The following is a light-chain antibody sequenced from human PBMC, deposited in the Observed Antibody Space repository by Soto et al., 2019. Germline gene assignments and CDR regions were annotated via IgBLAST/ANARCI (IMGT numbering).Light chain of an antibody. Sequence: QSVLTQPASVSGSPGQSITISCTGTSSDVGGYNYVSWYQQHPGKAPKPMIYEVSNRPSGVSNRFSGSKSGNTASLTISGLQAEDEADYYCTSYRRGPLYVFGTGTKVTVL. V-gene: IGLV2-14*01. CDR3: TSYRRGPLYV. CDR2: EVS. CDR1: SSDVGGYNY. J-gene: IGLJ1*01.